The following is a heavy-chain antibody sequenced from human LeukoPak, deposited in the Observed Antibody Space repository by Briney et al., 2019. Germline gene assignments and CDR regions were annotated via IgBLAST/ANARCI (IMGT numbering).Heavy chain of an antibody. Sequence: SETLSLTRAVYGGAFSGYYWSWIREPPRKRLERIGGIYHSGSTNYNPSLKSRVTISVDTSKKQFSLKLSSVTAADTAVYYCARGRRYFDWLLRGYYFDCWGKGTLVTVSS. J-gene: IGHJ4*02. CDR3: ARGRRYFDWLLRGYYFDC. D-gene: IGHD3-9*01. V-gene: IGHV4-34*01. CDR1: GGAFSGYY. CDR2: IYHSGST.